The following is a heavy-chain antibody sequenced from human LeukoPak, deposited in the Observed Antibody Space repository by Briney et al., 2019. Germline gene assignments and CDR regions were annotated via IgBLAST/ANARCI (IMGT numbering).Heavy chain of an antibody. Sequence: SETLSLTCAVYGGSFSGYYWSWIRQPPGKGLEWIGEINHSGSTNYNPSLKSRVTISVDTSKNQFSLKLSSVTAADTAVYYCARLVEEDAFDIWGQGTMVTVSS. V-gene: IGHV4-34*01. CDR1: GGSFSGYY. CDR2: INHSGST. J-gene: IGHJ3*02. CDR3: ARLVEEDAFDI.